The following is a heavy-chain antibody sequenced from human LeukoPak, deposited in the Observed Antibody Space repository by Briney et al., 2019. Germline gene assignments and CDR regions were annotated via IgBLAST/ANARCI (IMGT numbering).Heavy chain of an antibody. CDR1: GYTLTELS. CDR2: FDPEDGET. J-gene: IGHJ4*02. CDR3: ATGRRSTGGGLGY. Sequence: ASVKVSCKVSGYTLTELSMHWVRQAPGKGLEWMGGFDPEDGETIYAQKFQGRVTMTEGTSTDTAYMELSSLRSEDTAVYYCATGRRSTGGGLGYWGQGTLVTVSS. V-gene: IGHV1-24*01. D-gene: IGHD3-16*01.